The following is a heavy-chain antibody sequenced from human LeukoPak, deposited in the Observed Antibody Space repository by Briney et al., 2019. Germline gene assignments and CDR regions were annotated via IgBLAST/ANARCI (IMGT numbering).Heavy chain of an antibody. Sequence: GGSLRLSCAASGFTFDDYGMSWVRHAPGKGPEWVSGINWNGGSTGYADSVKGRFTISRDNAKNSLYLQMNSLRAEDTALYHCARDRWLGYCSGGSCNHYYYYGMDVWGQGTTVTVSS. V-gene: IGHV3-20*01. D-gene: IGHD2-15*01. CDR2: INWNGGST. CDR3: ARDRWLGYCSGGSCNHYYYYGMDV. J-gene: IGHJ6*02. CDR1: GFTFDDYG.